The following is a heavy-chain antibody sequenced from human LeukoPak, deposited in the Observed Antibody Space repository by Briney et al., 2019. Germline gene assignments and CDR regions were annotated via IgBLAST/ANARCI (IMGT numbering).Heavy chain of an antibody. CDR3: ASARMEDYYYYMDV. J-gene: IGHJ6*03. CDR1: GGTFSSHA. CDR2: IIPIFGTA. D-gene: IGHD1-1*01. Sequence: SVKVSCKASGGTFSSHAISWVRQAPGQGLEWMGGIIPIFGTANYAQKFQGRVTITTDESTSPAYMELSSLRSEDTAVYYCASARMEDYYYYMDVWGKGTTVTVSS. V-gene: IGHV1-69*05.